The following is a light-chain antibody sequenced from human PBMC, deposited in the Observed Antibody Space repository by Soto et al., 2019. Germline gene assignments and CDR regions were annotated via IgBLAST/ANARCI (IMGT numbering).Light chain of an antibody. CDR1: SGSVSTSYY. V-gene: IGLV8-61*01. CDR3: VLYMGSGISV. CDR2: NTN. Sequence: QTVVTQEPSFSVSPGRTVTLTCGLSSGSVSTSYYPSWYQQTPGQAPRTLIYNTNTRSSGVPGRFSGSILGNKAALTITGAQADDESDYYCVLYMGSGISVFGGGTKLTV. J-gene: IGLJ3*02.